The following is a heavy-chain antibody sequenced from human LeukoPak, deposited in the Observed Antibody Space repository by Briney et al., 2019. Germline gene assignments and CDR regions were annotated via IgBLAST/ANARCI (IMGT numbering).Heavy chain of an antibody. V-gene: IGHV4-38-2*02. CDR1: GYSISNGYY. CDR3: ARMAGRDGYNWVDY. CDR2: IYHRGST. J-gene: IGHJ4*02. Sequence: SETLSLTCTVSGYSISNGYYWGWIRQPPGKGLEWVGSIYHRGSTYYNPSLRSRVTISLDRSKNQFSLKLSSVTAADTAVYYCARMAGRDGYNWVDYWGQGTLVTVSS. D-gene: IGHD5-24*01.